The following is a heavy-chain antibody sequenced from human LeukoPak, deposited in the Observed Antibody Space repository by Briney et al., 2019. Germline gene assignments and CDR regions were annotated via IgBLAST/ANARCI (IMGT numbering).Heavy chain of an antibody. CDR3: ARSISGAYGMDV. V-gene: IGHV1-8*01. D-gene: IGHD3-10*01. CDR2: MNPNSGNT. Sequence: GASVKVSCKASGYTFTSYDINWVRQATGQGLEWMGWMNPNSGNTGYAQKFQGRVTMTRNTSISTAYMELSSLRSEDTAVYYCARSISGAYGMDVWGQGTTVTVSS. J-gene: IGHJ6*02. CDR1: GYTFTSYD.